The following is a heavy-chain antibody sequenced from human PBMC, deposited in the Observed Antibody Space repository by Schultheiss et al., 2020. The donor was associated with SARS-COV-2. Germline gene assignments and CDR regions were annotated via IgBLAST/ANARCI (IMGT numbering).Heavy chain of an antibody. V-gene: IGHV3-74*01. CDR3: TSTYGDYDSGAFDI. D-gene: IGHD4-17*01. J-gene: IGHJ3*02. CDR2: INSDGSST. Sequence: GGSLRLSCAASGFTFSSYAMSWVRQAPGKGLVWVSRINSDGSSTSYADSVKGRFTISRDNAKNTLYLQMNSLKTEDTAVYYCTSTYGDYDSGAFDIWGQGTMVTVSS. CDR1: GFTFSSYA.